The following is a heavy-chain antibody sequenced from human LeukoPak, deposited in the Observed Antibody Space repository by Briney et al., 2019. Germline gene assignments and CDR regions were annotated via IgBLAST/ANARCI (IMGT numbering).Heavy chain of an antibody. J-gene: IGHJ4*02. Sequence: GGSLRLSCAASGVTFSSYSMNWVRQAPGKGLEWVSSISSSSGYIYYADSVKGRFTISRDNAKNSLYLQMNSLRAEDTAVYYCARGIAAAVSLFDYWGQGTLVTVSS. CDR3: ARGIAAAVSLFDY. V-gene: IGHV3-21*01. CDR2: ISSSSGYI. CDR1: GVTFSSYS. D-gene: IGHD6-13*01.